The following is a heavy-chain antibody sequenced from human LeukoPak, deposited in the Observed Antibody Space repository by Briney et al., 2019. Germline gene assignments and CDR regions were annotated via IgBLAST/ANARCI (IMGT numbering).Heavy chain of an antibody. Sequence: GGSLRLSRAASGFTFGNYGMSWVRQAPGRGLEWVSAICASDRRTYYADSVRGLFTIARDNSKNTLYLQMNSLRAEDTAIYWCAKTRLPGIAVTGPDYWGEGTLVTVSS. J-gene: IGHJ4*02. CDR3: AKTRLPGIAVTGPDY. CDR2: ICASDRRT. V-gene: IGHV3-23*01. CDR1: GFTFGNYG. D-gene: IGHD6-19*01.